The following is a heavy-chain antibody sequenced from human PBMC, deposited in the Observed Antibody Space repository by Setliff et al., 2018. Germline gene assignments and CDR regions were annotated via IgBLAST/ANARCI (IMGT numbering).Heavy chain of an antibody. Sequence: PGGSLRLSCAASGFTFDDYALHWVRQAPGKGLEWVSSINWNSGRIVYADSVRGRFTISRDNAKNSLYLQMNSLRPDDTALYYCAKENYYSYMDVWGKGTTVTVSS. CDR3: AKENYYSYMDV. J-gene: IGHJ6*03. CDR2: INWNSGRI. V-gene: IGHV3-9*01. CDR1: GFTFDDYA.